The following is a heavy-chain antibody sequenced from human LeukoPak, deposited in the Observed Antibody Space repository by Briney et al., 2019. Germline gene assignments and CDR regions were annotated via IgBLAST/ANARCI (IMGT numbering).Heavy chain of an antibody. V-gene: IGHV4-39*01. Sequence: PSETLSLTCTVSGGSISSSSYYWGWIRQPPGKGLEWIGSIYYSGSTYYNPSLKSRVSISVDTSKNQLSLKLSSVTAADTAVYYCARSPGDYVSDWFDPWGQGTLVTVSS. CDR3: ARSPGDYVSDWFDP. CDR1: GGSISSSSYY. CDR2: IYYSGST. J-gene: IGHJ5*02. D-gene: IGHD4-17*01.